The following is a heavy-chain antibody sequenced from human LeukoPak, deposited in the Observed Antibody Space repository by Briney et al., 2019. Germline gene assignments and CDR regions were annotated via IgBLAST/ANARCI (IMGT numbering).Heavy chain of an antibody. CDR3: ARDQSGSGGHNNDAFDI. V-gene: IGHV4-4*07. Sequence: SETLSLTCGVSGGSISNFYWNWLRQPAGKGLEWIGRVHASGSSRYNPSFAGRVSMSADTSENQVSLTVTSVTAADTAVYFCARDQSGSGGHNNDAFDIWGQGTMVTVSS. CDR1: GGSISNFY. J-gene: IGHJ3*02. CDR2: VHASGSS. D-gene: IGHD1/OR15-1a*01.